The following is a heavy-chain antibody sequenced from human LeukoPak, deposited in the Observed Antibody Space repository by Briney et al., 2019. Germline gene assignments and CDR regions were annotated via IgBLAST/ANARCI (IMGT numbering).Heavy chain of an antibody. CDR3: ARSLGGYCSSTSCYYYYGMDV. Sequence: SVKVSCKASGGTFISYAISWVRQAPGQGLEWMGRIIPIFGIANYAQKFQGRVTITADKSTSTAYMELSSLRSEDTAVYYCARSLGGYCSSTSCYYYYGMDVWGQGTTVTVSS. D-gene: IGHD2-2*01. CDR1: GGTFISYA. J-gene: IGHJ6*02. CDR2: IIPIFGIA. V-gene: IGHV1-69*17.